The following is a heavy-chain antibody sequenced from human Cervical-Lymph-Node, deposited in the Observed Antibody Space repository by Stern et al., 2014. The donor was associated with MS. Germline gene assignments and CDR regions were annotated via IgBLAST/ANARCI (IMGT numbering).Heavy chain of an antibody. J-gene: IGHJ4*02. V-gene: IGHV3-30*18. CDR1: GFTFSSYG. Sequence: QVQLVQSGGGVVQPGRSLRLTCTVSGFTFSSYGMHWVRQAPGQGLEWVSVISYDGSETYYAESVKGRFTISRDKSKNTLYLEMRSLRPEDTAVYYCVKRGITEVRGVRLGDYWGPGTLVIVSS. CDR2: ISYDGSET. D-gene: IGHD3-10*01. CDR3: VKRGITEVRGVRLGDY.